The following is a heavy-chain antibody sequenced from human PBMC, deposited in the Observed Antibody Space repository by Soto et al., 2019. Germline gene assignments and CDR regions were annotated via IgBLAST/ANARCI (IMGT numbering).Heavy chain of an antibody. CDR2: ISYDGSNK. CDR3: ARVLFWSGPPGDY. CDR1: GFTFSSYA. V-gene: IGHV3-30-3*01. D-gene: IGHD3-3*01. J-gene: IGHJ4*02. Sequence: QVQLVESGGGVVQPGRSLRLSCAASGFTFSSYAMHWVRQAPGKGLEWVAVISYDGSNKYYADSVKGRFTISRDNSKNTLYLQMNSLRAEDTAVYYCARVLFWSGPPGDYWGQGTLVTVSS.